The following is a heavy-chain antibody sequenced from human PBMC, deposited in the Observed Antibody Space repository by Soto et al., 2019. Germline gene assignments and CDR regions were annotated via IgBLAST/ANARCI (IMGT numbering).Heavy chain of an antibody. Sequence: QVQLAQSPAEVKKPGASVRVSCKASGYTFIKYGIAWVRQAPGQGLEWMGWISPYDDKTIYAQTFQGRVTLTAARSTTTVYSDLRSLKSNDTAVYYCARGVYYDNVLGKFSHYGLDKWGQGTSVTVSS. CDR3: ARGVYYDNVLGKFSHYGLDK. V-gene: IGHV1-18*01. D-gene: IGHD3-16*01. CDR1: GYTFIKYG. J-gene: IGHJ6*02. CDR2: ISPYDDKT.